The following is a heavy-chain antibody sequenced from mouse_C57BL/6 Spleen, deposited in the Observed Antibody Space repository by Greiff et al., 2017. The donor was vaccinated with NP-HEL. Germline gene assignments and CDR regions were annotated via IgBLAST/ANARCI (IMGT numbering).Heavy chain of an antibody. J-gene: IGHJ3*01. Sequence: VKLMESGAELVKPGASVKLSCKASGYTFTEYTIHWVKQRSGQGLEWIGWSYPGSGSIKYNEKFKDKATLTADKSSSTVYMELSRLTSEDSAVYFCARHEEGYGQFAYWGQGTLVTVSA. V-gene: IGHV1-62-2*01. D-gene: IGHD3-2*02. CDR1: GYTFTEYT. CDR3: ARHEEGYGQFAY. CDR2: SYPGSGSI.